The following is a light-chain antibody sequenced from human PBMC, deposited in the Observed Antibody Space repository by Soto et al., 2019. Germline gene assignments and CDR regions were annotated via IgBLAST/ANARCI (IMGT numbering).Light chain of an antibody. CDR1: QSVYIY. J-gene: IGKJ5*01. CDR3: QHRSSWPVS. CDR2: DAS. V-gene: IGKV3-11*01. Sequence: IVLTQSPATLSLSPGERATLSCRASQSVYIYLAWYQQEPGQSPRLLIYDASNRATGIPARFSGSGSGTDVTLTISSLELEEVAVYYCQHRSSWPVSFSQGTRLE.